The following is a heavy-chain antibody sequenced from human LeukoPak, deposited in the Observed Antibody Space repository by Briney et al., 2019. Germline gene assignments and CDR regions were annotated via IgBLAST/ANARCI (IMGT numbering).Heavy chain of an antibody. CDR3: ARVNSGWYFDYYYGMDV. Sequence: GGSLRLSCAASGFTFSSYWMHWVRQAPGKGLVWVSRINSDGSSTSYADPVKGRFTISRDNAKNTLYLQMNSLRAEDTAVYYCARVNSGWYFDYYYGMDVWGQGTTVTVSS. J-gene: IGHJ6*02. CDR1: GFTFSSYW. D-gene: IGHD6-19*01. V-gene: IGHV3-74*01. CDR2: INSDGSST.